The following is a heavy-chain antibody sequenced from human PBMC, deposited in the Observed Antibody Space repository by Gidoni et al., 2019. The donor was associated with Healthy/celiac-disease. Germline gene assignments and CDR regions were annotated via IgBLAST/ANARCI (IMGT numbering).Heavy chain of an antibody. D-gene: IGHD3-22*01. V-gene: IGHV1-18*01. J-gene: IGHJ3*02. Sequence: QVQLVQSGAEVKKPGASVKVSCKASGYTFTSYGISWVRQAPGQGLEWMGWISAYNGNTNYAQKLQGRVTMTTDTSTSTAYMELRSLRSDDTAVYYCARRYYYDSSGYYYSALDIWGQGTMVTVSS. CDR3: ARRYYYDSSGYYYSALDI. CDR2: ISAYNGNT. CDR1: GYTFTSYG.